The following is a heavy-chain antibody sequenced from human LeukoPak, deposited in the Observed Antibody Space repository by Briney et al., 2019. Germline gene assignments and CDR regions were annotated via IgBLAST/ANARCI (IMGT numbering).Heavy chain of an antibody. CDR1: GFTFSSNG. J-gene: IGHJ3*02. CDR2: IQYDGSNK. Sequence: QTGGSLRLSCAASGFTFSSNGMHWVRQAPGKGLEWVAFIQYDGSNKYYAGTVKGRFTISRDNSKNTLYLQMSSLRAEDTAVYYCAKDATLIKTKYPDYVWGTYRFGGFDIWGQGTLVTVSS. V-gene: IGHV3-30*02. D-gene: IGHD3-16*02. CDR3: AKDATLIKTKYPDYVWGTYRFGGFDI.